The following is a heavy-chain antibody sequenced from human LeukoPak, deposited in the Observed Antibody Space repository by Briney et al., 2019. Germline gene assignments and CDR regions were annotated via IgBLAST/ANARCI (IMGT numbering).Heavy chain of an antibody. Sequence: GGSLRLSCAASGFTVSNNYMTWVRQAPGKGLEWVSLIYSGGSTYYADSVKGRFTISRDNSKNTVYLQMNSLRAEDTAVYYCARDYRDSSSWYGQTTYPSFDYWGQGTLVTVSS. CDR2: IYSGGST. D-gene: IGHD6-13*01. CDR1: GFTVSNNY. V-gene: IGHV3-66*01. CDR3: ARDYRDSSSWYGQTTYPSFDY. J-gene: IGHJ4*02.